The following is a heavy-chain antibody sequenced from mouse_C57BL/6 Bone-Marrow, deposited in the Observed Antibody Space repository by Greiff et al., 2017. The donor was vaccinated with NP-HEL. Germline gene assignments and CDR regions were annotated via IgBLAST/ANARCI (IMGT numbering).Heavy chain of an antibody. CDR2: IYPGSGST. J-gene: IGHJ2*01. V-gene: IGHV1-55*01. CDR3: ARCGLLQDYLDY. D-gene: IGHD2-3*01. CDR1: GYTFTSYW. Sequence: QVQLQQPGAELVKPGASVKMSCKASGYTFTSYWITWVKQRPGQGLEWIGDIYPGSGSTNYNEKFKSKATLTVDTSSSTAYMQRSSLTSEDSAVYYCARCGLLQDYLDYWGQGTTLTVSA.